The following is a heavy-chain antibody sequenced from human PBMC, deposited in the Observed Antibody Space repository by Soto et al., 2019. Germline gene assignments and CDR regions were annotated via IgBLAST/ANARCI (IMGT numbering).Heavy chain of an antibody. CDR2: IYYSGST. Sequence: PSETLSLTCTVSGGSISSSSYYWGWIRQPPGKGLEWIGSIYYSGSTYYNPSLKSRVTISVDTSKNQFSLKLSSVTAADTAVYYCARHDLYDSNRFDYWGQGTLVTVYS. J-gene: IGHJ4*02. D-gene: IGHD2-2*02. CDR3: ARHDLYDSNRFDY. CDR1: GGSISSSSYY. V-gene: IGHV4-39*01.